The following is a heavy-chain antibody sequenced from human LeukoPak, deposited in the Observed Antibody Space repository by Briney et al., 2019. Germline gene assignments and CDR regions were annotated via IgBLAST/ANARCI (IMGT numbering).Heavy chain of an antibody. J-gene: IGHJ4*02. CDR1: GFTFSDYV. D-gene: IGHD3-10*01. Sequence: AGGSLRLSCAASGFTFSDYVMTWVRQAPGKGLEWVSAISGSGGVTYYADSVKGRFTVSRDNAKNSLYLQMNSLRVEDTAVYYCASVLWFGGIFFDYWGQGTLVTVSS. CDR2: ISGSGGVT. CDR3: ASVLWFGGIFFDY. V-gene: IGHV3-23*01.